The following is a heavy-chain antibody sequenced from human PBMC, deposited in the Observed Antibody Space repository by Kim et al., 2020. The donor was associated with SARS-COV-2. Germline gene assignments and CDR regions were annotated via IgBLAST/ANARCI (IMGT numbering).Heavy chain of an antibody. CDR1: GYNFNDYY. CDR3: ARDSDPGY. CDR2: INPNGGET. V-gene: IGHV1-2*02. J-gene: IGHJ4*02. Sequence: ASVKVSCKASGYNFNDYYIHWVRQAPGQGLEWMGWINPNGGETNYAEKFHERVSMTRDTSINTAYVELYRMAFEDTAGYYFARDSDPGYWGQGTLDTVSS.